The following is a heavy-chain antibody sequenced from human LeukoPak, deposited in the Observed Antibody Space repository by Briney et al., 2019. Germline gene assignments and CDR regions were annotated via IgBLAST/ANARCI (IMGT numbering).Heavy chain of an antibody. V-gene: IGHV3-23*01. CDR3: AKDADDYVSYFDY. Sequence: PGRSLRLSCAATGFSFSSYAMHWVRQAPGKGLEWVSGITASGPTTYYADSVKGRFTFSRDNSKNTLYLQMNSLRAEDTAVYYCAKDADDYVSYFDYWGQGTLVTVSS. D-gene: IGHD4-17*01. J-gene: IGHJ4*02. CDR1: GFSFSSYA. CDR2: ITASGPTT.